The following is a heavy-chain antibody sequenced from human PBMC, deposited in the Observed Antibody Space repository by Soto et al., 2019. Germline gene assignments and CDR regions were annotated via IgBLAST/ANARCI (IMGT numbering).Heavy chain of an antibody. CDR2: ISYDGSNK. CDR1: GFTFSSYG. Sequence: GGSLRLSCAASGFTFSSYGMHWVRQAPGKGLEWVAVISYDGSNKYYADSVKGRFTISRDNSTSTAYMELSSLRSEDTAVYYCAGRGYDLSLDYWGQGTLVTVSS. CDR3: AGRGYDLSLDY. J-gene: IGHJ4*02. V-gene: IGHV3-30*03. D-gene: IGHD5-12*01.